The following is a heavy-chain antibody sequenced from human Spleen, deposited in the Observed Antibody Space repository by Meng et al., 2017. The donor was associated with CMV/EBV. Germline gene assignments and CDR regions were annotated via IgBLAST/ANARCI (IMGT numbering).Heavy chain of an antibody. J-gene: IGHJ4*02. D-gene: IGHD4-23*01. CDR3: ARHRYGGPISWPYFDY. CDR1: GFTIRDYS. V-gene: IGHV3-48*04. CDR2: ISSSTSNI. Sequence: GESLKISCTASGFTIRDYSLTWVRQAPGKGLEWVSYISSSTSNIYYADSVKGRFSISRDNAKNSLFLQMNTLRAEDTAVYYCARHRYGGPISWPYFDYWGQGTLVTVSS.